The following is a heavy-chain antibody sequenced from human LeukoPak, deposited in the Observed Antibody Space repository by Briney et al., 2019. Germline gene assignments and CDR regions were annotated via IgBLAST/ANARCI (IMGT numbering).Heavy chain of an antibody. CDR1: GFTFDDYA. J-gene: IGHJ6*03. Sequence: GGSLRLSCVVSGFTFDDYAMYWVRQAPGKGLEWVANIKQDGSEKYYVDSVKGRFTISRDNAKNSLYLQMNSLRADDTAVYYCARDQITTVRGIIARSTPYYDYHYMDVWGKGTTVTVSS. CDR2: IKQDGSEK. V-gene: IGHV3-7*01. CDR3: ARDQITTVRGIIARSTPYYDYHYMDV. D-gene: IGHD3-10*01.